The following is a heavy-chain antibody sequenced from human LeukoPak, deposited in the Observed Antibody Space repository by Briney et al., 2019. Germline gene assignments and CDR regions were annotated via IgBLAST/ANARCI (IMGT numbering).Heavy chain of an antibody. V-gene: IGHV4-59*01. CDR1: GVSISDYY. Sequence: SETLSLTCTVSGVSISDYYWSWVRQPPGKGLEWIGYIYYTGSTDYNPSLKSRVTMSLDTSKNQFSLNLRSVTATDTAVYYCARRTYYDALTGYNYWYFDLCGRGTLVTVSS. D-gene: IGHD3-9*01. CDR2: IYYTGST. J-gene: IGHJ2*01. CDR3: ARRTYYDALTGYNYWYFDL.